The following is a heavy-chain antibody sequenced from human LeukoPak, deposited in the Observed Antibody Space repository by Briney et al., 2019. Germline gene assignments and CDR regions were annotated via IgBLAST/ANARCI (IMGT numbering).Heavy chain of an antibody. J-gene: IGHJ6*03. CDR3: ARYVTDYDSSGYYDNGYYYYYMDV. CDR2: IYSGGST. D-gene: IGHD3-22*01. CDR1: GFTVSSNY. V-gene: IGHV3-66*01. Sequence: GGSLRLSCAASGFTVSSNYMSWVRQAPGKGLEWVSVIYSGGSTYYADSVKGRFTISRDNSKNTLYLQMNSLRAEDTAVYYCARYVTDYDSSGYYDNGYYYYYMDVWGKGTTVTISS.